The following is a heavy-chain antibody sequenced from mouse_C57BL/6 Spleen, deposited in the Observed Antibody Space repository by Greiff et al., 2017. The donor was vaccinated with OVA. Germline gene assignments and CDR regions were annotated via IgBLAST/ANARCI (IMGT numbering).Heavy chain of an antibody. CDR1: GYTFTSYG. D-gene: IGHD3-3*01. Sequence: VQLQESGAELARPGASVKLSCKASGYTFTSYGISWVKQRTGPGLEWIGEIYPRSGNTYYNEKFKGKATLTADKSSSTAYMELRSLTAEDSAVYFCARSGGTDWYFDVWGTGTTVTVSS. CDR3: ARSGGTDWYFDV. J-gene: IGHJ1*03. V-gene: IGHV1-81*01. CDR2: IYPRSGNT.